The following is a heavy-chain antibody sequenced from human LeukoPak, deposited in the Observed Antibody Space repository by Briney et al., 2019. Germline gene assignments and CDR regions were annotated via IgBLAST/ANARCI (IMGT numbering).Heavy chain of an antibody. CDR3: ARDMESGSYSGDY. J-gene: IGHJ4*02. CDR2: INPNSGGT. Sequence: ASVKVSSTASGYTFTFYYMHWVRQAPGQGLEWMGWINPNSGGTNYAQKFQGRVTMTRDTSISTAYMELSRLRSDDTAVYYCARDMESGSYSGDYWGQGTLVTVSS. D-gene: IGHD1-26*01. CDR1: GYTFTFYY. V-gene: IGHV1-2*02.